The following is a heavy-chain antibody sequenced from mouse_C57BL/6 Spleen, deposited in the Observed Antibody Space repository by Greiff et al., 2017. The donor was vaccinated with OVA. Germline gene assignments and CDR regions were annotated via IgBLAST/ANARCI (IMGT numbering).Heavy chain of an antibody. CDR3: ARAYGNYAWFAY. V-gene: IGHV1-69*01. CDR2: IDPSDSYT. J-gene: IGHJ3*01. CDR1: GYTFTSYW. D-gene: IGHD2-1*01. Sequence: VKLQQPGAELVMPGASVKLSCKASGYTFTSYWMHWVKQRPGQGLEWIGEIDPSDSYTNYNQKFKGKSTLTVDKSSSTAYMQLSSLTSEDSAVYYCARAYGNYAWFAYWGQGTLVTVSA.